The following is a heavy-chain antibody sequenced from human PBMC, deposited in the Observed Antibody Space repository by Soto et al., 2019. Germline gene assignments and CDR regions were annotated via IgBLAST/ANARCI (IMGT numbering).Heavy chain of an antibody. CDR1: GFTFEDYT. V-gene: IGHV3-43*01. D-gene: IGHD2-15*01. CDR3: AKDITDCSGGSCYQDYYYGMDV. CDR2: ISWDGGST. Sequence: GGSLRLSCAASGFTFEDYTMHWVRQAPRKGLEWVSLISWDGGSTYYADSVKGRFTISRDNSKNSLYLQMNSLRTEDTALYYCAKDITDCSGGSCYQDYYYGMDVWGQGTTVTVSS. J-gene: IGHJ6*02.